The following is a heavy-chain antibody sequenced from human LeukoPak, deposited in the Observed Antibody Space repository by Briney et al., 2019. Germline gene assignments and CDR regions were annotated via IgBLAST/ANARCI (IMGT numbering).Heavy chain of an antibody. V-gene: IGHV3-33*01. Sequence: SGGSLRLSCAASGFTFSSYGMHWVRQAPGKGLEWVAVIWYDGSNKYYADSVKGRFTISRDNSKNTLYLQMNSLRAEDTAVYYCARDAPAEAGMDVWGQGTTVTVSS. CDR3: ARDAPAEAGMDV. J-gene: IGHJ6*02. CDR2: IWYDGSNK. CDR1: GFTFSSYG.